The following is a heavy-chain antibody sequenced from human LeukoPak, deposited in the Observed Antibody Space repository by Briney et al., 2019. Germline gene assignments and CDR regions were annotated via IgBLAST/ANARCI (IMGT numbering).Heavy chain of an antibody. CDR2: IYTSGST. CDR1: GGSISSGSYY. D-gene: IGHD2-15*01. J-gene: IGHJ5*02. CDR3: ARNVVVVAANWFDP. Sequence: SETLSLTCTVSGGSISSGSYYGSWIRQPAGKGLEWIGRIYTSGSTNYNPSLKSRVTISVDTSKNQFSLKLSSVTAADTAVYYCARNVVVVAANWFDPWGQGTLVTVSS. V-gene: IGHV4-61*02.